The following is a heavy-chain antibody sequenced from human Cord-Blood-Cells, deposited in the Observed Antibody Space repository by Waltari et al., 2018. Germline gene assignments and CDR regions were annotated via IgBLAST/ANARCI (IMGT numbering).Heavy chain of an antibody. D-gene: IGHD7-27*01. CDR3: AGRTGDERGFDL. CDR2: INHSGST. V-gene: IGHV4-34*01. J-gene: IGHJ2*01. Sequence: QVQLQQWGAGLLKPSETLSLTCAVYGGSFSGYYWTWIRQPPGKGLEWIGEINHSGSTNYNPSLKSRVTISVDTSKNQFSLKLSSVTAADTAVYYCAGRTGDERGFDLWGRGTLVTVPS. CDR1: GGSFSGYY.